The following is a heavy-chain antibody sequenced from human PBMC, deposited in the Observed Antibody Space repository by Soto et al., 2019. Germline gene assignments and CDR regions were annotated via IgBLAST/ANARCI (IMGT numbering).Heavy chain of an antibody. V-gene: IGHV4-31*03. CDR1: GGSISSGGTGSY. CDR3: ASGHDAYKVRY. J-gene: IGHJ4*02. Sequence: QVQLQESGPGLVKPSQTLSLTCTVSGGSISSGGTGSYWTWIRQLPGKGLEWIGYIYYTGNTCYNPSLKSRPTISIDTYESQFSLTLTSVTAADTAVYFCASGHDAYKVRYWGQGTLVTVSS. D-gene: IGHD1-1*01. CDR2: IYYTGNT.